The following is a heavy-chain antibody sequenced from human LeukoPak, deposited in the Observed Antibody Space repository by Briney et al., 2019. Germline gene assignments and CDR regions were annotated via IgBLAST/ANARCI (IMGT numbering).Heavy chain of an antibody. Sequence: PSETLSLTCTVSGGSVNSGSYYWSCIRQPPGKGLEWIGCIYYSGSTNYNPSLKSRVTISVDTSKNQFSLKLSSVTAADTAVYYCARVRRGDYVPDYWGEATLVTVSS. V-gene: IGHV4-61*01. CDR3: ARVRRGDYVPDY. CDR2: IYYSGST. D-gene: IGHD4-17*01. J-gene: IGHJ4*02. CDR1: GGSVNSGSYY.